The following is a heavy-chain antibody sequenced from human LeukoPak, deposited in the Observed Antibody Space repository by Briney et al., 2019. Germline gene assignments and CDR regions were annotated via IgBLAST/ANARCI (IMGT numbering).Heavy chain of an antibody. J-gene: IGHJ4*02. CDR2: IYHSGST. D-gene: IGHD5-12*01. CDR3: ASVYSGYDGYYFDY. V-gene: IGHV4-30-2*01. Sequence: SETLSLTCAVSGGSISSGGYSWSWIRQPPGKGLEWIGYIYHSGSTYYNPSLKSRVTISVDRSKNQFSLKLSSVTAADTAVYYCASVYSGYDGYYFDYWGQGTLVTVSS. CDR1: GGSISSGGYS.